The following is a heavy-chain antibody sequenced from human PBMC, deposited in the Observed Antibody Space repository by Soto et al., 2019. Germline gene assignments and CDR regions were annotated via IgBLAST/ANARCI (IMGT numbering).Heavy chain of an antibody. CDR2: IYSGGST. CDR1: GFTVSSNY. CDR3: ARDCSGGSCYSNYSYGMDV. J-gene: IGHJ6*02. V-gene: IGHV3-53*01. Sequence: EVQLVESGGGLIQPGGSLRLSCAASGFTVSSNYMSWVRQAPGKGLEWVSVIYSGGSTYYADSVKGRFTISRDNSXIXLXXQMNSLRAEDTAVDYGARDCSGGSCYSNYSYGMDVWGQGTTVTVSS. D-gene: IGHD2-15*01.